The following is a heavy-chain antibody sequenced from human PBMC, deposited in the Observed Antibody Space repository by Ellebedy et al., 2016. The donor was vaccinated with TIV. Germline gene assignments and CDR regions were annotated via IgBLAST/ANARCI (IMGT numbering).Heavy chain of an antibody. CDR2: ISTTGGST. CDR1: GFSFRAYA. CDR3: AKGDLVVVPTAQFDY. J-gene: IGHJ4*02. V-gene: IGHV3-23*01. D-gene: IGHD2-2*01. Sequence: GGSLRLSXAASGFSFRAYAMSWVRRAPGKGLEWVSGISTTGGSTNYADSVKGRFTISRDNSKNTLFLQMNGLRAEDTAIYYCAKGDLVVVPTAQFDYWGQGTLVTVSS.